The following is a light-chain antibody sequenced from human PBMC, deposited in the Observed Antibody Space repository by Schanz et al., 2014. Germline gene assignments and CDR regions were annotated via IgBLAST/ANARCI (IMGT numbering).Light chain of an antibody. CDR3: QQYNNWPPYT. Sequence: DIVLTQSPGTLSLSPGERATLSCRASQSVSSDLAWYQQKPGRAPRLLIYGTSPRATGIPARFSGSGSGTYFTLTISSLQSEDFGVYYCQQYNNWPPYTFGQGTKVE. J-gene: IGKJ2*01. CDR2: GTS. CDR1: QSVSSD. V-gene: IGKV3-15*01.